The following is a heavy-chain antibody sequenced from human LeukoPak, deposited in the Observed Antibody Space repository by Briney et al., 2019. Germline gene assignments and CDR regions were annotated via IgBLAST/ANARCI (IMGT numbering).Heavy chain of an antibody. V-gene: IGHV5-51*01. J-gene: IGHJ4*02. D-gene: IGHD1-26*01. Sequence: GESLKISCKGSGYSFTTYWIGWVRQMPGKGLEWMGIIYPGDSETRYSPSFQGQVTISADKSISTAYLQWNSLKASDTDIYYCARHSGSYSTDYWGQGTLVTVSS. CDR3: ARHSGSYSTDY. CDR2: IYPGDSET. CDR1: GYSFTTYW.